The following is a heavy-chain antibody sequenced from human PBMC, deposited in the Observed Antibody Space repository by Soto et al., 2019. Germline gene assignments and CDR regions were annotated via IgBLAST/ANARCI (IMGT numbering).Heavy chain of an antibody. D-gene: IGHD3-22*01. CDR3: ARGPKYYYDSSGYYRGADY. Sequence: SETLSLTCAVYGGSFSGYYWSWIRQPPGKGLEWIGEINHSGSTNYNPSLKSRVTISVDTSKNQFSLKLSSVTAADTAVYYCARGPKYYYDSSGYYRGADYWGQGTLVTVSS. V-gene: IGHV4-34*01. CDR1: GGSFSGYY. CDR2: INHSGST. J-gene: IGHJ4*02.